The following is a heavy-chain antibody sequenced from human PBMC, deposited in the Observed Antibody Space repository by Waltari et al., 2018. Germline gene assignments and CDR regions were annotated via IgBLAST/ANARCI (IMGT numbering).Heavy chain of an antibody. CDR1: GGPSSSTSYY. J-gene: IGHJ4*02. V-gene: IGHV4-39*01. CDR2: IYYSGST. D-gene: IGHD3-10*01. Sequence: QLQLQESGPGLVKPSETLSLPRTVSGGPSSSTSYYWGWIRRPPGKGLDWIGSIYYSGSTSYNPSLKSRVTISVDTSKNQFSLKLSSVTAADTAVYYCARHLRGDFDYWGQGTLVTVSS. CDR3: ARHLRGDFDY.